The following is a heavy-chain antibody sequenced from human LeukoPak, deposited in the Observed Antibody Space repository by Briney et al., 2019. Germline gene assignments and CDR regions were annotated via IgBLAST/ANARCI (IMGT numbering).Heavy chain of an antibody. CDR1: GFSLSNYW. V-gene: IGHV3-7*01. Sequence: GGSLRLSCAASGFSLSNYWMSWVRQAPGKGLEWVANINQDGSDKYYVDSVMGPFTISKDNAKNSVYLQMNSLRPEDTAIYYCAWYGVTHGLDVWGQGTTVTVSS. CDR2: INQDGSDK. J-gene: IGHJ6*02. CDR3: AWYGVTHGLDV. D-gene: IGHD3-10*01.